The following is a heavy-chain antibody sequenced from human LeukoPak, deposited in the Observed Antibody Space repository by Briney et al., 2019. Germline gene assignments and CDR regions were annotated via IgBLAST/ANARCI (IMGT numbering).Heavy chain of an antibody. CDR2: IKQDGNKK. Sequence: PGGSLRLSCAASGFNFSSYWMSWVRQAPGKGLEWMANIKQDGNKKYYVDSVKGRFTISRDNAKNSLYLQMNSLRAEDTAVYYCARDRDWNSGFDYWGQGTLVTVSS. CDR3: ARDRDWNSGFDY. D-gene: IGHD1-7*01. J-gene: IGHJ4*02. CDR1: GFNFSSYW. V-gene: IGHV3-7*01.